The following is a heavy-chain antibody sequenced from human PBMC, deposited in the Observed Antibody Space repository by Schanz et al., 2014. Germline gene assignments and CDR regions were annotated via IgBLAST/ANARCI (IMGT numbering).Heavy chain of an antibody. CDR1: GFGFDDYA. J-gene: IGHJ6*03. CDR3: ARGGSSGYDFSIYYMDV. D-gene: IGHD5-12*01. V-gene: IGHV3-20*04. CDR2: INWNGGDT. Sequence: EVQLVESGGGLVRPGGSLRLSCAASGFGFDDYAMSWVRQVPGKGLEWVSGINWNGGDTSYADSVKGRFTISRDNFKNTLFLQMNSLRAEDTAAYYCARGGSSGYDFSIYYMDVWGKGTTVTVSS.